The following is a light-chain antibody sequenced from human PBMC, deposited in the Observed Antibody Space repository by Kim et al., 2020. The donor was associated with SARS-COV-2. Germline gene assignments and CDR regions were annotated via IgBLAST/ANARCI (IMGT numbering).Light chain of an antibody. CDR1: SLRSYY. Sequence: ALGQTVRIKCQGDSLRSYYARWYQQKPGQAPVLVIYGKNNRPAGIPDRFSGSSSGNTASLTITGAQAEDEADYYCNSRDSSGNHVVFGGGTQLTVL. CDR2: GKN. V-gene: IGLV3-19*01. CDR3: NSRDSSGNHVV. J-gene: IGLJ2*01.